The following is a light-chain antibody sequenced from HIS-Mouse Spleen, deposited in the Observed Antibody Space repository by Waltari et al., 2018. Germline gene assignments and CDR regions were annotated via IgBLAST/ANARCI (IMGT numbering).Light chain of an antibody. J-gene: IGLJ2*01. CDR2: DVS. CDR3: CSYAGSYTVV. V-gene: IGLV2-11*01. Sequence: QSALTQPPSGPGSPGQAVPSPCTATSVDVGVYHSVSWSQQHPGKAPKLMIYDVSKRPSGVPDRFSGSKSGNTASLTISGLQAEDEADYYCCSYAGSYTVVFGGGTKLTVL. CDR1: SVDVGVYHS.